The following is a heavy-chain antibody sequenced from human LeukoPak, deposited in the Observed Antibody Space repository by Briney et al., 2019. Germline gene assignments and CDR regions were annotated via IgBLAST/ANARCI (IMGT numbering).Heavy chain of an antibody. V-gene: IGHV3-23*01. D-gene: IGHD6-13*01. J-gene: IGHJ4*02. CDR3: AKRGEGSSWSPFDY. CDR1: GFTFSSYA. Sequence: QPGGSLRLSGAASGFTFSSYAMSWVRQAPGKGLEWVSAISGSGGSTYYADSVKGRFTISRDNSKNTLYLQMNSLRAEDTAVYYCAKRGEGSSWSPFDYWGQGTLVTVSS. CDR2: ISGSGGST.